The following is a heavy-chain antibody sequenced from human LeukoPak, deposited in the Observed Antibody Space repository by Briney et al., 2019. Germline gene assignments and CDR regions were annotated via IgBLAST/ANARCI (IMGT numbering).Heavy chain of an antibody. CDR3: AKSAGLRGSYTDY. CDR1: GFTIGNYR. V-gene: IGHV3-30*18. CDR2: ISNDGGNK. D-gene: IGHD1-26*01. Sequence: RTLRLSCAASGFTIGNYRNHWGRNAQRKGQEREAVISNDGGNKHYARPVKGRFTISRDNSKNTLYLQMVSLRAEDTVVNYGAKSAGLRGSYTDYWGQGTLVTVSS. J-gene: IGHJ4*02.